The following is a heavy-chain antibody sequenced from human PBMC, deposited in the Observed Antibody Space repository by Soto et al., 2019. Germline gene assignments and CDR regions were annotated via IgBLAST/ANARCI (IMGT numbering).Heavy chain of an antibody. CDR3: ARRLSSGWQTSYFDN. CDR1: GDSVTYTNFY. Sequence: QLQLQESGPGLVKPSETLSLTCTLSGDSVTYTNFYWAWIRQPPGKGLEWIGSVYYSGTTYFSPSLQSRVTMSADTSQNHSALKLTSVTAADTAVYYCARRLSSGWQTSYFDNWGQGTLVTVSS. J-gene: IGHJ4*02. CDR2: VYYSGTT. D-gene: IGHD6-19*01. V-gene: IGHV4-39*02.